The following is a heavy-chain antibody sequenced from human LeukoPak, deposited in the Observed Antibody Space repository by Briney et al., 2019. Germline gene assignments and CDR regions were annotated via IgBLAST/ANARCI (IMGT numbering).Heavy chain of an antibody. J-gene: IGHJ6*03. CDR3: ARGRRYCSSTSCFGPYYYYYYMDV. CDR1: GGSFSGYY. CDR2: INHSGST. Sequence: SETLSLTCAVYGGSFSGYYWSWIRQPPGKGLEWIGEINHSGSTNYNPSLKSRVTISVDTSKNQFSLKLSSVTAADTAVYYCARGRRYCSSTSCFGPYYYYYYMDVWGKGTTVTVSS. V-gene: IGHV4-34*01. D-gene: IGHD2-2*01.